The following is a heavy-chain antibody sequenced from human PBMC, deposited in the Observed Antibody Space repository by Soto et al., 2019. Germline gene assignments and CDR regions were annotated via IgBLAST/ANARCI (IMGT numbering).Heavy chain of an antibody. Sequence: PGESLKISCKGSGYSFTSYWIGWVRQMPGKGLEWMGLIYPGDSDTRYSPSFQGQVTISADKSISTAYLQWSSLKASDTAMYYCARLDTVTTRIGGYYYYGMDVWGQGTTVTVSS. CDR1: GYSFTSYW. V-gene: IGHV5-51*01. D-gene: IGHD4-4*01. J-gene: IGHJ6*02. CDR3: ARLDTVTTRIGGYYYYGMDV. CDR2: IYPGDSDT.